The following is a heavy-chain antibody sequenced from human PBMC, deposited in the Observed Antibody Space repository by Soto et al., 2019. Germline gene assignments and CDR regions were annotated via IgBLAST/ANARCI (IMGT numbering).Heavy chain of an antibody. CDR2: IIPIFGTA. CDR1: GGPFSSYA. CDR3: ARGGPTYNWKYAGWFDP. Sequence: QVQLVQSGAEVKKPGSSVQVSCKASGGPFSSYAISWVRQAPGQGLEWMGGIIPIFGTANYAQKFQGRVTITADESTSTAYMELSSLRSEDTAVYYCARGGPTYNWKYAGWFDPWGQGTLVTVSS. V-gene: IGHV1-69*01. J-gene: IGHJ5*02. D-gene: IGHD1-7*01.